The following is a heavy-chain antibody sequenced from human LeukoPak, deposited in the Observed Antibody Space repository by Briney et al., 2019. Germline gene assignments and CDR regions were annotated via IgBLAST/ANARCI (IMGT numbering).Heavy chain of an antibody. CDR1: GFTFSSYW. J-gene: IGHJ4*02. CDR3: AREEGAIVLMVYASYYFDY. Sequence: GGSLRLSCAASGFTFSSYWMSWVRQAPGKGQEWVANIKQDGSEKYYVDSVKGRFTISRDNAKNSLYLQMNSLRAEDTAVYYCAREEGAIVLMVYASYYFDYWGQGILVTVSS. D-gene: IGHD2-8*01. CDR2: IKQDGSEK. V-gene: IGHV3-7*01.